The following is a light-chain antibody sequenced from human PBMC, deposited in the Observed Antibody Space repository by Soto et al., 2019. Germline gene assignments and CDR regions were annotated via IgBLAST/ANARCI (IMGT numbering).Light chain of an antibody. Sequence: EIVLTQSPGTLSLSPGERATLSCRASQSVSSSYLGWYQQKPGQAPRLLIFGASSRATGIPDRFSGSGSESDFTLTSTRREREDFAVYYCQQYSDSAWTFGQGTRVEIK. CDR3: QQYSDSAWT. CDR2: GAS. CDR1: QSVSSSY. V-gene: IGKV3-20*01. J-gene: IGKJ1*01.